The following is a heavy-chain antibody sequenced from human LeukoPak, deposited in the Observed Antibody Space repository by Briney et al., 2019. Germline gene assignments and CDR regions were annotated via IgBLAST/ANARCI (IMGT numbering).Heavy chain of an antibody. CDR2: ISSSSSYI. CDR1: GFTFSSYS. CDR3: ARWIGDGYTH. Sequence: PGGSLRLSCAASGFTFSSYSMNWVRQAPGKGLEWVSSISSSSSYIYYADTVKGRFTISRDNAKNSLYLQMNSLRAEDTAVYYCARWIGDGYTHWGQGTLVTVSS. V-gene: IGHV3-21*01. J-gene: IGHJ4*02. D-gene: IGHD5-24*01.